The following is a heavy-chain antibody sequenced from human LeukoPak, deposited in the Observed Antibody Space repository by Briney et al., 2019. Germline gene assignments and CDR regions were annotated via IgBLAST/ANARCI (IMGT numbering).Heavy chain of an antibody. CDR1: GYTFTGYY. CDR2: INPNSGGT. CDR3: ARDSTVTTFDY. Sequence: ASVKVSCNASGYTFTGYYMHWVRQAPGQGLEWMGWINPNSGGTNYAQKFQGRVTMTRDTSISTAYMELSRLRSDGTAVYYCARDSTVTTFDYWGQGTLVTVSS. J-gene: IGHJ4*02. D-gene: IGHD4-17*01. V-gene: IGHV1-2*02.